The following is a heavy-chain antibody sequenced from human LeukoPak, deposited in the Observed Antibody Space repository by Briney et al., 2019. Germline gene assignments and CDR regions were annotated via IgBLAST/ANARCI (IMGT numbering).Heavy chain of an antibody. J-gene: IGHJ4*02. D-gene: IGHD3-10*01. CDR2: IYYSGTT. CDR1: GGSISSYY. Sequence: SETLYLTCTVSGGSISSYYWSWIRQPPGKGLEWIGYIYYSGTTYYNPSLKSRVTISLDTSKNQFSLKLSSVTAADTAVYYCARVAYGSASYYFDSWGQGALVTVSS. V-gene: IGHV4-59*01. CDR3: ARVAYGSASYYFDS.